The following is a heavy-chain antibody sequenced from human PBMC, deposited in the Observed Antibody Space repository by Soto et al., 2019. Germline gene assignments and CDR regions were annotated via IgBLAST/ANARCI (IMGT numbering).Heavy chain of an antibody. J-gene: IGHJ3*02. V-gene: IGHV1-2*04. CDR1: GYTFTGYY. CDR2: INPNSGGT. CDR3: ARPGGSNCSSTSCYGSHAFDI. Sequence: ASVKVSCKASGYTFTGYYMRWVRQAPGQGLEWMGWINPNSGGTNYAQKFQGWVTMTRDTSISTAYMELSRLRSDDTAVYYCARPGGSNCSSTSCYGSHAFDIWGQGTMVT. D-gene: IGHD2-2*01.